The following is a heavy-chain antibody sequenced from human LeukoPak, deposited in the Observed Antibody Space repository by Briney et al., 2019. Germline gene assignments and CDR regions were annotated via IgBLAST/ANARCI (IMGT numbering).Heavy chain of an antibody. V-gene: IGHV4-38-2*01. CDR3: AGWFGELLSLFAY. D-gene: IGHD3-10*01. Sequence: SETLSLTCAVSGYSISRGYYWGWIRPPPGKGLEWIGSIYHSGTTYYNPSLKSRVTISVDTSKNQFSLKVRSVTAADTAVYYCAGWFGELLSLFAYWGQGALVTVSS. J-gene: IGHJ4*02. CDR2: IYHSGTT. CDR1: GYSISRGYY.